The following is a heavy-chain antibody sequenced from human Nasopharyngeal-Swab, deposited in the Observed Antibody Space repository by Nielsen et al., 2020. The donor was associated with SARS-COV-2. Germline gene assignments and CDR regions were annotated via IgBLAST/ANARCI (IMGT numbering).Heavy chain of an antibody. Sequence: GESLKISFAASGFTVSSNYMSWVRQAPGKGLEWVSVIYSGGSTYYADSVKGRFTISRDNSKNTLYLQMNSLRAEDTAVYYCARVKTGDFDYWGQGTLVTASS. CDR2: IYSGGST. D-gene: IGHD7-27*01. V-gene: IGHV3-53*01. J-gene: IGHJ4*02. CDR1: GFTVSSNY. CDR3: ARVKTGDFDY.